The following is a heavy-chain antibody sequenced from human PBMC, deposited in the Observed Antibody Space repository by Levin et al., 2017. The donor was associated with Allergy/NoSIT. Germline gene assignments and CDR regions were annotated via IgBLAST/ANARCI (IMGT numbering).Heavy chain of an antibody. J-gene: IGHJ5*02. Sequence: GESLKISCKASGYTFTGYYMHWVRQAPGQGLEWMGWINPNSGGTTYAQKFQGRVTMTRDTSISTAYMELSRLRSDDTAVYYCARPHRSTTVRFDPWGQGTLVTVSS. CDR3: ARPHRSTTVRFDP. D-gene: IGHD2/OR15-2a*01. V-gene: IGHV1-2*02. CDR1: GYTFTGYY. CDR2: INPNSGGT.